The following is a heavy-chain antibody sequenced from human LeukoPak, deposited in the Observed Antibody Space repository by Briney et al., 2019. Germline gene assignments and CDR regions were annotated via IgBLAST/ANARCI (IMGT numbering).Heavy chain of an antibody. CDR1: GYTFTGYY. CDR3: ARASVTGTLHFDY. Sequence: GASVKVPCKASGYTFTGYYMHWVRQAPGQGLEWMGRINPNSGGTNYAQKFQGRVTMTRDTSISTAYMELSRLRSDDTAVYYCARASVTGTLHFDYWGQGTLVTVSS. V-gene: IGHV1-2*06. J-gene: IGHJ4*02. D-gene: IGHD1-7*01. CDR2: INPNSGGT.